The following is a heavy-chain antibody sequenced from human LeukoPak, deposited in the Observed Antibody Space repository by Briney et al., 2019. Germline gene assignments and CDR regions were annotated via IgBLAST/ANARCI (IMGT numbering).Heavy chain of an antibody. CDR3: ASSVVVPAAIGY. CDR2: IRYDGSNK. V-gene: IGHV3-30*02. CDR1: GFTFSSYG. D-gene: IGHD2-2*01. Sequence: PGESLRLSCAASGFTFSSYGMHWVRQAPGKGLEWVAFIRYDGSNKYYADSVKGRFTISRDNSKNTLYLQMNSLRAEDTAVYYCASSVVVPAAIGYWGQGTLVTVSS. J-gene: IGHJ4*02.